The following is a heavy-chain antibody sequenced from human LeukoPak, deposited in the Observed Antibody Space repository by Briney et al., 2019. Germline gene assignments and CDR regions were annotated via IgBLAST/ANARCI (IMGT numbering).Heavy chain of an antibody. CDR3: ASPGSSWYPYY. V-gene: IGHV1-2*02. Sequence: ASVKVSCKASGYTFTGYYMHWVRQAPGQGLEWMGWINPNRGGTNYAQKFQGRVTMTSDTSSSTAYMELSRLRSDDTAVYYCASPGSSWYPYYWGQGTLVTVSS. CDR1: GYTFTGYY. J-gene: IGHJ4*02. CDR2: INPNRGGT. D-gene: IGHD6-13*01.